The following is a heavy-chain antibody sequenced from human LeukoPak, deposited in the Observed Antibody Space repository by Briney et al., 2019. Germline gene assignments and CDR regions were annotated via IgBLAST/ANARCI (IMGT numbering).Heavy chain of an antibody. V-gene: IGHV3-23*01. J-gene: IGHJ5*02. D-gene: IGHD3-10*01. CDR3: ASSTYYYGSGSYYNPNWFDP. CDR2: ISGSGGST. CDR1: GFIFSSYA. Sequence: PGGSLRLSCAASGFIFSSYAMSWVRQAPGKGLEWVSAISGSGGSTYYAGSVKGRFTISRDNSKNTLYLQMNSLRAEDTAVYYCASSTYYYGSGSYYNPNWFDPWGQGTLVTVSS.